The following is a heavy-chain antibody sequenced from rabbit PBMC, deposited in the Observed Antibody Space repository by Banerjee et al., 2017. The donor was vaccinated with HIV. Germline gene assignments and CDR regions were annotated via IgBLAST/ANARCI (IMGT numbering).Heavy chain of an antibody. CDR2: IDNGDGST. CDR3: ARDLAGVIGWNFNL. CDR1: GFSFNNKYV. D-gene: IGHD4-1*01. Sequence: EESGGDLVKPEGSLTLTCTASGFSFNNKYVMCWVRQAPGKRPEWIACIDNGDGSTYYANWVNGRFTISRSTSLNTVTLQMTSLTAADTATYFCARDLAGVIGWNFNLWGPGTLVTVS. V-gene: IGHV1S47*01. J-gene: IGHJ4*01.